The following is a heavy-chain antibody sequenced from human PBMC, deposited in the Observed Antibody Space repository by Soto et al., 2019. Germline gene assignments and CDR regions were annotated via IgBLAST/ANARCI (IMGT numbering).Heavy chain of an antibody. Sequence: QVQLVESGGGVVQPGRSLRLSCAASGFTFSSYGMHWVRQAPGKGLEWGAVISCDGSNKYYADSVKGRFTISRDNSKNPLYLQMNSLRAEDTAVYYCAKEGGWGPRWTGYYDALFDYWGQGTLVTVSS. CDR1: GFTFSSYG. CDR3: AKEGGWGPRWTGYYDALFDY. D-gene: IGHD3-9*01. V-gene: IGHV3-30*18. J-gene: IGHJ4*02. CDR2: ISCDGSNK.